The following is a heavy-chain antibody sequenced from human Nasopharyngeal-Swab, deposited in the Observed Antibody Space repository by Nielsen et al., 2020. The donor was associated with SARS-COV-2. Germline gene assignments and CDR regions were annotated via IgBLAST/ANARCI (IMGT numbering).Heavy chain of an antibody. Sequence: ASVKVSCKASGYTFTSYDINWVRQATGQGLEWMGWMNPNSGNTGYAQKFQGRVTMTRNTSISTAYMELSSLRSEDTAVYYCARGFIVATIFHYYYYMDAWGKGTTVTFS. D-gene: IGHD5-12*01. CDR3: ARGFIVATIFHYYYYMDA. J-gene: IGHJ6*03. V-gene: IGHV1-8*01. CDR2: MNPNSGNT. CDR1: GYTFTSYD.